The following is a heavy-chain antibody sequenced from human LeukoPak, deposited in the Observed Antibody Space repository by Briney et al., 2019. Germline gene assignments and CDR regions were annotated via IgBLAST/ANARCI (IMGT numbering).Heavy chain of an antibody. J-gene: IGHJ6*03. V-gene: IGHV1-18*01. CDR2: ISTYNGNT. CDR1: GYTFTSYG. CDR3: ARVGSPFYYYYMDV. D-gene: IGHD2-15*01. Sequence: GASVKVSCKASGYTFTSYGISWLRQAPGQGLEWMGWISTYNGNTNYAQKLQGRVTMTTDTSTSIAYMELRSLRSDDTAVYYCARVGSPFYYYYMDVWGKGTTVTVS.